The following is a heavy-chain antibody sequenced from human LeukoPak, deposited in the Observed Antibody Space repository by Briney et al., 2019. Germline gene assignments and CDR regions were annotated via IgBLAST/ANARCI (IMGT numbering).Heavy chain of an antibody. D-gene: IGHD5-12*01. V-gene: IGHV4-59*08. CDR3: ARQRRGYKGYTDY. CDR2: VSYSGST. J-gene: IGHJ4*02. CDR1: GGSISSYY. Sequence: SETLSLTCSVSGGSISSYYWTWIRQPPGKGLEWIGYVSYSGSTNHNPSLKSRVTISVDMSKNQFSLNLSSVTAADTAIYYCARQRRGYKGYTDYWGQGTLVTVSS.